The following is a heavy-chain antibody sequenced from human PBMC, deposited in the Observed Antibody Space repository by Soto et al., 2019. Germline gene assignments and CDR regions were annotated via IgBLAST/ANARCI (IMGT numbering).Heavy chain of an antibody. J-gene: IGHJ4*02. CDR2: IYYNGNT. Sequence: QLQLQESGPGLVKPSETLSLTCTVSGGSISSSSYYWSWIRQPPGKGLEWIGSIYYNGNTYYNSSLKSRVTISVDTSKNQFSLKLSSVTAADTAVFYCARRPYDILTGYYYVDSWGQGTLVTVSS. CDR3: ARRPYDILTGYYYVDS. V-gene: IGHV4-39*01. CDR1: GGSISSSSYY. D-gene: IGHD3-9*01.